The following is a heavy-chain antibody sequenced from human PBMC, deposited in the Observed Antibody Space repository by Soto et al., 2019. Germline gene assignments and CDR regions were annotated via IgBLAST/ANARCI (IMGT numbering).Heavy chain of an antibody. CDR1: GGTFSSYA. CDR3: ARVTAYSSGWYGRFDP. D-gene: IGHD6-19*01. CDR2: IIPIFGTA. Sequence: SVKVSCKASGGTFSSYAISWVRQAPGQGLEWMGGIIPIFGTANYAQKFQGRVTITADESTSTAYMELSSLRSEDTAVYYCARVTAYSSGWYGRFDPWGQGTLVTVSS. V-gene: IGHV1-69*13. J-gene: IGHJ5*02.